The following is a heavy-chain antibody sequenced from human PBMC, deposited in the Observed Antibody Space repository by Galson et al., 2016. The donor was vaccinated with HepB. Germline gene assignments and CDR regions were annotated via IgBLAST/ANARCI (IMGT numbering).Heavy chain of an antibody. Sequence: SVKVSCKASGGTFSSYSTSWLRQAPGQGLEWMGGIIPIFGTANYAQKFQGRVTITADESTNTAYMELSSLRPEDTAIYFCARSGPTYGLYYLDYWGQGTLVTVSS. V-gene: IGHV1-69*13. CDR1: GGTFSSYS. D-gene: IGHD3-10*01. CDR2: IIPIFGTA. CDR3: ARSGPTYGLYYLDY. J-gene: IGHJ4*02.